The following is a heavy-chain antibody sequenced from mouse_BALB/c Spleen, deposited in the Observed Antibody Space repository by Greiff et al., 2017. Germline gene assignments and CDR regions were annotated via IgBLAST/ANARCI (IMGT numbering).Heavy chain of an antibody. D-gene: IGHD2-14*01. CDR1: GFTFSSYA. CDR2: ISSGGST. V-gene: IGHV5-6-5*01. CDR3: ARGGAYYRYDEGY. Sequence: EVKLMESGGGLVKPGGSLKLSCAASGFTFSSYAMSWVRQTPEKRLEWVASISSGGSTYYPDSVKGRFTISRDNARNILYLQMSSLRSEDTAMYYCARGGAYYRYDEGYWGQGTTLTVSS. J-gene: IGHJ2*01.